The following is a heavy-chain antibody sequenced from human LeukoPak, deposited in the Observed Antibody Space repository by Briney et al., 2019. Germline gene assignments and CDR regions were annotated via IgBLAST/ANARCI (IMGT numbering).Heavy chain of an antibody. Sequence: PGGSLRLSCAASGFTVSSNYMSWVRQAPGKGLEWVSVIYSGGSTYYADSVKGRFTISRDNAKNSLYLQMNSLRAEDTAVYYCARDRTGGPNIVVVPAYMDVWGKGTTVTVSS. D-gene: IGHD2-2*01. V-gene: IGHV3-66*01. J-gene: IGHJ6*03. CDR3: ARDRTGGPNIVVVPAYMDV. CDR2: IYSGGST. CDR1: GFTVSSNY.